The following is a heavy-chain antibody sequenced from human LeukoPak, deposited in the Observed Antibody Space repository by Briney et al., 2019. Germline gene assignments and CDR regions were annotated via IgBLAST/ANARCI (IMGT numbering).Heavy chain of an antibody. D-gene: IGHD6-19*01. J-gene: IGHJ4*02. CDR2: ISYDGSNK. CDR1: GFTFSSYG. CDR3: ARDSRRVVAGFLDF. Sequence: GRSLRLSCAASGFTFSSYGMHWVRQAPGKGLEWVAVISYDGSNKYYADSVKGRFTISRDNSKNSLYLEMNSLRAEDTALYYCARDSRRVVAGFLDFWGRGTLVTVSS. V-gene: IGHV3-30*03.